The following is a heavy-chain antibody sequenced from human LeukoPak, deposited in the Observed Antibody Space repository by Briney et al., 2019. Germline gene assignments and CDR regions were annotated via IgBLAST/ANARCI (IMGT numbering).Heavy chain of an antibody. CDR2: ITLDGIST. V-gene: IGHV3-64*01. D-gene: IGHD6-19*01. CDR1: GFTFSSYA. CDR3: AKVAVPGTYDY. Sequence: GGSLRLSCAASGFTFSSYAMHWVRQAPGKGLEYVSAITLDGISTYYANSVKGRFTISRDNSKNTLYLQMGSLRAEDMAVYYCAKVAVPGTYDYWGQGTLVTVSS. J-gene: IGHJ4*02.